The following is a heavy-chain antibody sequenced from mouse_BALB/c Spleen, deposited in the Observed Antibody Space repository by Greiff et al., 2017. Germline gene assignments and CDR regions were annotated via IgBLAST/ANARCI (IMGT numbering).Heavy chain of an antibody. CDR1: GYSITSDYA. V-gene: IGHV3-2*02. CDR3: ARSVYDGYYVFAY. Sequence: EVKLVESGPGLVKPSQSLSLTCTVTGYSITSDYAWNWIRQFPGNKLEWMGYISYSGSTSYNPSLKSRISITRDTSKNQFFLQLNSVTTEDTATYYCARSVYDGYYVFAYWGQGTLVTVSA. J-gene: IGHJ3*01. CDR2: ISYSGST. D-gene: IGHD2-3*01.